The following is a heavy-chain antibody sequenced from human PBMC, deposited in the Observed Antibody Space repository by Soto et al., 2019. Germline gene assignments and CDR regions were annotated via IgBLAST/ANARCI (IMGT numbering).Heavy chain of an antibody. Sequence: EVQLVESGGGLVQPGRSLRLSCAASGFTFDDYAMHWVRQAPGKGLEWVSGISWNSGSIGYADSEKGRFTISRDNAKNSLYLQMNSLRAEDTALYYCAKDMVRGSSGWYGAFDYWGQGTLVTVSS. CDR3: AKDMVRGSSGWYGAFDY. J-gene: IGHJ4*02. CDR1: GFTFDDYA. V-gene: IGHV3-9*01. CDR2: ISWNSGSI. D-gene: IGHD6-19*01.